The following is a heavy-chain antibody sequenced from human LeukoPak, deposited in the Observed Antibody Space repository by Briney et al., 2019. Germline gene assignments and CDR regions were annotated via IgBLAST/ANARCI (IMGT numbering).Heavy chain of an antibody. D-gene: IGHD3-9*01. J-gene: IGHJ4*02. CDR2: IWYDGSNK. CDR3: ARDFTYYDILTGYYTWNYFDY. CDR1: GFTFGSYG. Sequence: GGSLRLSCAASGFTFGSYGMHWVRQAPGKGLEWVAVIWYDGSNKYYADSVKGRFTISRDNSKNTLYLQMNSLRAEDMAVYYCARDFTYYDILTGYYTWNYFDYWGQGTLVTVSS. V-gene: IGHV3-33*01.